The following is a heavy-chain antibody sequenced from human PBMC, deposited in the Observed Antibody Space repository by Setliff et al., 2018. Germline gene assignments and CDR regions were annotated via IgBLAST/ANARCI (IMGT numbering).Heavy chain of an antibody. D-gene: IGHD3-22*01. CDR1: GFSFHDYT. V-gene: IGHV3-43*01. CDR3: ARSTYYFDSSGYKAYYFDY. CDR2: ISWDGGTT. J-gene: IGHJ4*02. Sequence: GESLKISCAASGFSFHDYTMQWVRQVPGKGLEWVSLISWDGGTTYYADSLRGRFTVSRDNSNHSLFLQMNSLRPEDTALYYCARSTYYFDSSGYKAYYFDYWGQGTQVTVS.